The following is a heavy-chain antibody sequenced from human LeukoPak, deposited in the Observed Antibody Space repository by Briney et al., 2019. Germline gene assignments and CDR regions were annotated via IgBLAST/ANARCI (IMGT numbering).Heavy chain of an antibody. CDR2: ISYDGSNK. CDR3: ARDSPGDYVSTFDY. D-gene: IGHD4-17*01. J-gene: IGHJ4*02. V-gene: IGHV3-30-3*01. Sequence: GGSLRLSCAASGFTFSSYAMHWVRQAPGKGLEWVAVISYDGSNKYYADSVKGRFTISRDNSKNTLYLQMNSLRAEDTAVYYCARDSPGDYVSTFDYWGQGTLVTVSS. CDR1: GFTFSSYA.